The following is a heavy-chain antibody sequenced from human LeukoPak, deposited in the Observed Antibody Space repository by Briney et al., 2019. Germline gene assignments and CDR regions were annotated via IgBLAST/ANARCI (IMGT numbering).Heavy chain of an antibody. V-gene: IGHV1-2*02. CDR1: GYTFTGYY. CDR2: IEPNGGGT. CDR3: ARDTQGNSFEF. J-gene: IGHJ4*02. Sequence: ASVMVSCKASGYTFTGYYIHWVRQAPGQGLEWMGWIEPNGGGTRYAQKFQGRVTMTRHTSISTAYMELSRLRSDDTAVYHCARDTQGNSFEFWGQGSLVTVSS. D-gene: IGHD6-13*01.